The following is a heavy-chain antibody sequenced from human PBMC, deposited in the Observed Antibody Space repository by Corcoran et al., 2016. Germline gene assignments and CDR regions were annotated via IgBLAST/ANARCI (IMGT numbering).Heavy chain of an antibody. Sequence: QVQLQESGQGLVKPSETLSLPCTVSGGSISSYYWNWIRQPPGKGLEWIGYIYSSGSTNYNPSLKSRVTMSMDTSKKQFSLRLSSVTAADTAVYYCAKVGSSLNWFDPWGQGTLVTVSS. D-gene: IGHD6-13*01. CDR1: GGSISSYY. CDR3: AKVGSSLNWFDP. V-gene: IGHV4-59*01. CDR2: IYSSGST. J-gene: IGHJ5*02.